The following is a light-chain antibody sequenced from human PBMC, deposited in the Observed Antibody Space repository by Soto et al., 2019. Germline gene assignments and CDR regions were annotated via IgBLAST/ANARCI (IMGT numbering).Light chain of an antibody. J-gene: IGKJ1*01. CDR2: KVS. V-gene: IGKV1-5*03. CDR3: QQFESHSWT. CDR1: QSINDW. Sequence: DLQMTQSPSTLSASVGDRVTITCRASQSINDWLAWYQQKPGKAPNLLIYKVSNLESGVPSRFSGSGSGTEFTLTISSLQPDDFATYYCQQFESHSWTFGQGTKVDIK.